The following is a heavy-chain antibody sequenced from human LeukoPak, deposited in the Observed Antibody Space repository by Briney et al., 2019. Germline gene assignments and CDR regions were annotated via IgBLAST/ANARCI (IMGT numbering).Heavy chain of an antibody. CDR3: ARGSGAHLDYYYYYMDV. CDR2: IYYSGST. D-gene: IGHD3-10*01. CDR1: GGSVSSYY. V-gene: IGHV4-59*02. J-gene: IGHJ6*03. Sequence: SETLSLTCTVSGGSVSSYYWSWIRQPPGKGLEWIGYIYYSGSTNYNPSLKSRVTMSVDTSKNQFSLQLSSVTAADTAVCYCARGSGAHLDYYYYYMDVWGKGTTVTVSS.